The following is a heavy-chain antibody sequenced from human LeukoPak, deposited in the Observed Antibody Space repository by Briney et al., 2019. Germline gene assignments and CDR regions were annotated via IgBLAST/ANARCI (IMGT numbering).Heavy chain of an antibody. V-gene: IGHV1-2*06. CDR3: ARALNWGYSSSPHWSY. CDR1: GYTFTGYY. J-gene: IGHJ4*02. D-gene: IGHD6-6*01. Sequence: GASVKVSCKASGYTFTGYYIHWVRQAPGQGLEWMGRINPNSGGTNYAQKFQGRVTMTRDTSISTAYMELSRLRPDDTAVYYCARALNWGYSSSPHWSYWGQGTLVTVSS. CDR2: INPNSGGT.